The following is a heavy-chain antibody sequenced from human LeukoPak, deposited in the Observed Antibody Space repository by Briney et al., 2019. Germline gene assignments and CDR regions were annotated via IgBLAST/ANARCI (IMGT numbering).Heavy chain of an antibody. J-gene: IGHJ6*03. CDR2: ISGSGGST. CDR1: GFTFSSYG. CDR3: ARSMYSSSWYEDYYYYYYMDV. D-gene: IGHD6-13*01. Sequence: GGTLRLSCAASGFTFSSYGMSWVRQAPGKGLEWVSAISGSGGSTYYADSVKGRFTISRDNAKNSLYLQMNSLRAEDTALYHCARSMYSSSWYEDYYYYYYMDVWGKGTTVTISS. V-gene: IGHV3-23*01.